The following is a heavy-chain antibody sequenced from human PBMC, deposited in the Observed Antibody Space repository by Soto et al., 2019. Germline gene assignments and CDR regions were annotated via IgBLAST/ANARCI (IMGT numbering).Heavy chain of an antibody. V-gene: IGHV3-30*18. J-gene: IGHJ4*02. D-gene: IGHD3-16*02. CDR1: GFTFSSYG. CDR3: AKALGELSPESYDH. CDR2: ISYDGSNQ. Sequence: QVQLVESGGGVVQPGRSLRLSCAASGFTFSSYGIHWVRQAPGKGLEWVAIISYDGSNQYYADSVKGRFTISRDNSKNTLFLQMNSLRPEDTAVYYCAKALGELSPESYDHWGQGILVTVSS.